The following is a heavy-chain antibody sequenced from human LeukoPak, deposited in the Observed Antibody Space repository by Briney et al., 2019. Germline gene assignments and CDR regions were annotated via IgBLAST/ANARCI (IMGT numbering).Heavy chain of an antibody. CDR1: GGSISSYY. D-gene: IGHD6-13*01. J-gene: IGHJ4*02. CDR3: ARGIAAAGGYFDY. Sequence: SETQSLTCTVSGGSISSYYWSWIRQPPGKGLEWIGYIYYSGSTNYNPSLKSRVTISVDTSKNQFSLKLSSVTAADTAVYYCARGIAAAGGYFDYWGQGTLVTVSS. CDR2: IYYSGST. V-gene: IGHV4-59*01.